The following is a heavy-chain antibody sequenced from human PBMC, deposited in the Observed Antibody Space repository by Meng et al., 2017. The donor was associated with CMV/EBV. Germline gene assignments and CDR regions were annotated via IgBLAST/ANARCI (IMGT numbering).Heavy chain of an antibody. Sequence: GGSLRLSCAASGFTVSSNYMSWVRQAPGKGLEWVSVIYSGGSTYYADSVKGRFTISRDNSKNTLYLQMNSLRAEDTAVYYCASNSALYCSGGSCYSENYFDFWGQGTLVTVSS. V-gene: IGHV3-66*02. CDR2: IYSGGST. CDR3: ASNSALYCSGGSCYSENYFDF. CDR1: GFTVSSNY. D-gene: IGHD2-15*01. J-gene: IGHJ4*02.